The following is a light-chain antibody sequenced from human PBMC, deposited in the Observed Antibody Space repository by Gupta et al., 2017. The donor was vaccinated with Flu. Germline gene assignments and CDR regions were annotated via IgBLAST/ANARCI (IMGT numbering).Light chain of an antibody. CDR1: SLRSYY. Sequence: SSELSQDLAVSEALGTTVRIICQGHSLRSYYASWYQQKPGQAPVLVIYGKNNRPSGIPDRFSGSSSGNTASLTITGAQAEDEADYYCNSRDSSGNHVVFGGGTKLTVL. CDR2: GKN. V-gene: IGLV3-19*01. CDR3: NSRDSSGNHVV. J-gene: IGLJ2*01.